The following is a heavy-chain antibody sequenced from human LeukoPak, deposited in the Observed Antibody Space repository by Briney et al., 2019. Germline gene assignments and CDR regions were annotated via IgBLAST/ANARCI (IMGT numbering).Heavy chain of an antibody. CDR1: GFTFSSCE. V-gene: IGHV3-48*03. CDR3: AREGSIVY. J-gene: IGHJ4*02. Sequence: GGSLRLSCASSGFTFSSCELNWVRQAPGKGLEWVSYISSSGTTMYYADSVKGRFTISRDNAKNSLSLQMNSLRAEDTAVYYCAREGSIVYWGQGTLVTVSS. CDR2: ISSSGTTM. D-gene: IGHD5/OR15-5a*01.